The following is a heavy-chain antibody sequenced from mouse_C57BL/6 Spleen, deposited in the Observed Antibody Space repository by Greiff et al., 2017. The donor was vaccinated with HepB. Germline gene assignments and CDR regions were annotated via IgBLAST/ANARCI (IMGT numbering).Heavy chain of an antibody. Sequence: VQLQQSGAELVRPGTSVTVSCKASGYAFTNYLIEWVKQRPGQGLEWIGVINPGSGGTNYNEKFKGKATLTADKSSSTAYMQLSSLTSEDSAVYFCARGGITTVVATDAMDYWGQGTSVTVSS. CDR3: ARGGITTVVATDAMDY. J-gene: IGHJ4*01. CDR2: INPGSGGT. D-gene: IGHD1-1*01. CDR1: GYAFTNYL. V-gene: IGHV1-54*01.